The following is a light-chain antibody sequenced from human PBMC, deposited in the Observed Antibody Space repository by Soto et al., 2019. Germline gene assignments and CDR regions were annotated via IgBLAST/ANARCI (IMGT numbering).Light chain of an antibody. V-gene: IGLV4-69*01. CDR3: QPWGTGYVV. CDR1: SGHSTYA. CDR2: LYSAGRH. J-gene: IGLJ2*01. Sequence: QLVLTQSPSASASLGASVKITCTLSSGHSTYAIAWHQQQPGKGPRYLMRLYSAGRHIKGDGVPDRFSGSGSGTERYLTISTLPSDDEADYSCQPWGTGYVVFGGGTKLTVL.